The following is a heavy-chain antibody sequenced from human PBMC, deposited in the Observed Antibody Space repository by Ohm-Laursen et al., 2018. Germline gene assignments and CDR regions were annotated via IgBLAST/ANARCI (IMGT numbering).Heavy chain of an antibody. CDR3: ARIRRYSSSWFYFDY. Sequence: TQTLTLTGTFSGFSLSTSGMCVSWILQPPGKALEWLARIDWDDDKFYSTSLKTRLTISKDTSKNQVVLTVTNMDPVDTATYYCARIRRYSSSWFYFDYWGQGTLVTVSS. CDR2: IDWDDDK. CDR1: GFSLSTSGMC. V-gene: IGHV2-70*16. D-gene: IGHD6-13*01. J-gene: IGHJ4*02.